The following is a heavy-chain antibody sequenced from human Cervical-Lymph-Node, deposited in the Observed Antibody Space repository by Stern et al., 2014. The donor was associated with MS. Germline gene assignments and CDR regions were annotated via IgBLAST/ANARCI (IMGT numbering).Heavy chain of an antibody. CDR1: GGSITNRDY. J-gene: IGHJ2*01. D-gene: IGHD4-11*01. V-gene: IGHV4-39*02. CDR2: VYYSGIT. Sequence: QVQLQESGPGLVKPSETLSLTCTVSGGSITNRDYWGWIRQSPGKGLEWIGSVYYSGITYYRPSLKSRATISIDTSRNQFFLQLNSVTATDTAVYFCARGVTAVTNYVPNWCFDLWGRGTLVTVSS. CDR3: ARGVTAVTNYVPNWCFDL.